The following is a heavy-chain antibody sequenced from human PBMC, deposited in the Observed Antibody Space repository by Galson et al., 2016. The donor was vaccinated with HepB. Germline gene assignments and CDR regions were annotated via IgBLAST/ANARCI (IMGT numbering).Heavy chain of an antibody. J-gene: IGHJ4*02. CDR3: ARAGGYYLDS. CDR2: ISYSGRT. Sequence: SETLSLTCTVSGDSISNHYWNWIRQSPEKGLEWIAYISYSGRTNSNPSLRSRVTISIDTSKNQLSLKLSAVTAADTAVYSCARAGGYYLDSWGQGTLVTVSS. V-gene: IGHV4-59*11. D-gene: IGHD3-22*01. CDR1: GDSISNHY.